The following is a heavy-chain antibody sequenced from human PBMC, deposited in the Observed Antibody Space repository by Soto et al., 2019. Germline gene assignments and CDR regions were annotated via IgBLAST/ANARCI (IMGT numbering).Heavy chain of an antibody. J-gene: IGHJ6*02. CDR3: ARADRTLVTSYSLDV. D-gene: IGHD2-21*02. V-gene: IGHV4-34*01. CDR1: GGSFSGYY. CDR2: INHSGTI. Sequence: KPSETLSLTCAVYGGSFSGYYWTWIRQPPGKGLEWIGEINHSGTINFNPSLKSRLTISLDTSKKHFSLKLSSVTDADTAAYYCARADRTLVTSYSLDVWGQGTTVTVSS.